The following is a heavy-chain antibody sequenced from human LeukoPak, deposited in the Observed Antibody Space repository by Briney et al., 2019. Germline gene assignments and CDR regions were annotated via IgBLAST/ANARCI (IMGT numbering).Heavy chain of an antibody. CDR1: GYSISSGYY. V-gene: IGHV4-38-2*02. CDR3: ATFIAVAGITDY. D-gene: IGHD6-19*01. Sequence: PSETLSLTCTVSGYSISSGYYWGWIRQPPGKGLEWIGSIYHSGSTYYNPSLKSRVTISVDTSKNQFSLKLSSVTAADTAVYYCATFIAVAGITDYWGQGTLVTVSS. CDR2: IYHSGST. J-gene: IGHJ4*02.